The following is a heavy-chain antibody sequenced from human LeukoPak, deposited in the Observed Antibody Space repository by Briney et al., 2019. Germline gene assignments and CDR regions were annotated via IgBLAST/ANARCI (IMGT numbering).Heavy chain of an antibody. D-gene: IGHD3-22*01. CDR3: ARGSSRITMIDY. Sequence: PSETLSLTCTVSSGSISSGSYYWSWIRQPAGKGLEWIGRIYTSGNTNYNPSLNSRVTISVDTSKNQFSLKLSSVTAADTAVYYCARGSSRITMIDYWGQGTLVTVSS. V-gene: IGHV4-61*02. J-gene: IGHJ4*02. CDR1: SGSISSGSYY. CDR2: IYTSGNT.